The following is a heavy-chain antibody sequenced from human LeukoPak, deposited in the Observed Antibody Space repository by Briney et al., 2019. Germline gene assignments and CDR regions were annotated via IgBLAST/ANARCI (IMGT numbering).Heavy chain of an antibody. J-gene: IGHJ6*03. CDR1: GFTFSSYW. CDR2: IKQDGSEK. V-gene: IGHV3-7*01. D-gene: IGHD4-11*01. CDR3: AKGPRPYSNYHYYYYYMDV. Sequence: GGSLRLSCAASGFTFSSYWMSWVRQAPGKGLEWVGNIKQDGSEKYYVDSVKGRFTISRDNAKNSLYLQMNSLRAEDTAVYYCAKGPRPYSNYHYYYYYMDVWGKGTTVTVSS.